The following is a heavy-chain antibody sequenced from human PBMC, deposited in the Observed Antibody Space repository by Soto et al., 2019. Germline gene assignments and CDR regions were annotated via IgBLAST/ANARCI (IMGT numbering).Heavy chain of an antibody. CDR2: IYPGDSDT. CDR3: ARSTQFDPTEWFGEFKVYNWFDP. CDR1: GYSFTSYW. D-gene: IGHD3-10*01. V-gene: IGHV5-51*01. J-gene: IGHJ5*02. Sequence: GESLKISCKGSGYSFTSYWIGWVRQMPGKGLEWMGIIYPGDSDTRYSPSFQGQVTISAAKSISTAYLQWSSLKASDTAMYYCARSTQFDPTEWFGEFKVYNWFDPWGQGTLVTVSS.